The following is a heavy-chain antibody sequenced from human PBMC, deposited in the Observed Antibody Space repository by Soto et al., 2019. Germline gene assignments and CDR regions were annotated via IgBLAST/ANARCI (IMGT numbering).Heavy chain of an antibody. J-gene: IGHJ4*01. V-gene: IGHV4-31*03. CDR3: ARGVLH. Sequence: QVQLQESGPGLVQPSQTLSLTCTVSGGSISSGGYYWSWIRQHPGTGLEWIGHISYSGSTYYNTPLKIRVTRSVDPSRNQFSLIVTSVTAADTAVYYCARGVLHWGQGTLVTVSS. CDR2: ISYSGST. CDR1: GGSISSGGYY.